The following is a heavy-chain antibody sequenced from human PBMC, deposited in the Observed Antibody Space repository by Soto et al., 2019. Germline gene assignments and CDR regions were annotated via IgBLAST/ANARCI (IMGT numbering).Heavy chain of an antibody. CDR1: GGSISSGGYY. Sequence: SETLSLTCTVSGGSISSGGYYWSWIRQHPGKGLEWIGYIYYSGSTYYNPSLKSRVTISVDTSKNQFSLKLSSVTAADTAVYYCARQDTAILDYWGQGTLVTVS. CDR3: ARQDTAILDY. CDR2: IYYSGST. J-gene: IGHJ4*02. D-gene: IGHD5-18*01. V-gene: IGHV4-31*03.